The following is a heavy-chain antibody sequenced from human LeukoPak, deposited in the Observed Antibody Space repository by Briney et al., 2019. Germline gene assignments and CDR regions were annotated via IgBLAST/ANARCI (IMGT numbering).Heavy chain of an antibody. CDR1: GGSFGSDY. CDR2: AFYTGDS. Sequence: PSETLSLTCTVSGGSFGSDYWSWIRQPPGKGLEWIGYAFYTGDSSYNPSLKGRGTISLDTSNNQNSLQLHSVSAADTAVYFCARHAFASPFDYWGQGTLVTVSS. J-gene: IGHJ4*02. D-gene: IGHD2-21*01. CDR3: ARHAFASPFDY. V-gene: IGHV4-59*08.